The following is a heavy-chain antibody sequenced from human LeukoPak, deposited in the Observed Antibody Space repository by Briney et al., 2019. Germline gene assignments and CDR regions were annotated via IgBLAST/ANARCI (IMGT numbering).Heavy chain of an antibody. D-gene: IGHD6-19*01. J-gene: IGHJ4*02. Sequence: GGSLRLSCAASGFTFSSYAMSWVRQAPGKGLEWVSAISGSGGSTYYADSVKGRFTISRDNSKNTLYLQMNSLRAEDTAVYYCARGGYLSTVYSSGLLPFDYWGQGTLVTVSS. CDR1: GFTFSSYA. V-gene: IGHV3-23*01. CDR3: ARGGYLSTVYSSGLLPFDY. CDR2: ISGSGGST.